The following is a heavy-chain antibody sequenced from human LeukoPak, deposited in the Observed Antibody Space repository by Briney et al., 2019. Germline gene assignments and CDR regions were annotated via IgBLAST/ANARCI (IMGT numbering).Heavy chain of an antibody. V-gene: IGHV1-2*02. CDR1: GYTFTGYY. CDR3: ARAPYSSSWYGNWFDP. Sequence: VASVKVSCKASGYTFTGYYMHWVRQAPGQGLEWMGWINPNSGGTNYAQKFQRGVTMTRDTSISTAYMELSRLRSDDTAVYYCARAPYSSSWYGNWFDPWGQGTLVTVSS. J-gene: IGHJ5*02. CDR2: INPNSGGT. D-gene: IGHD6-13*01.